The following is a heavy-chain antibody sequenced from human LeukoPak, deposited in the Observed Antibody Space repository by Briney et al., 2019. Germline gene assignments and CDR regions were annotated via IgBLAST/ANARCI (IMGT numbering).Heavy chain of an antibody. Sequence: SETLSLTCAVYGASLGDYYWSWVRQPPGKGLEWIGEIRHSASINYNPSLKSRLTMSVDGSRNQFSLRLSSVTAADTAMYYCARHPSGYDFWSGYGGAYAPWGQGTLVTVSS. D-gene: IGHD3-3*01. CDR1: GASLGDYY. V-gene: IGHV4-34*01. J-gene: IGHJ5*02. CDR2: IRHSASI. CDR3: ARHPSGYDFWSGYGGAYAP.